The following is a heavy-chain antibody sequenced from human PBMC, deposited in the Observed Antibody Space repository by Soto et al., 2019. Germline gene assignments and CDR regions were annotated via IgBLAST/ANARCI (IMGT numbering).Heavy chain of an antibody. Sequence: TLSVTCTVSGVSISSGDYYWSWIRQPPGKGLEWIGYIYYSGSTYYNPSLKSRVTISVDTSKNQFSLKLSSVTAADTAVYYCARLHSPPPVGYFDYWGQGTLVTVSS. V-gene: IGHV4-30-4*01. CDR1: GVSISSGDYY. D-gene: IGHD1-26*01. CDR2: IYYSGST. CDR3: ARLHSPPPVGYFDY. J-gene: IGHJ4*02.